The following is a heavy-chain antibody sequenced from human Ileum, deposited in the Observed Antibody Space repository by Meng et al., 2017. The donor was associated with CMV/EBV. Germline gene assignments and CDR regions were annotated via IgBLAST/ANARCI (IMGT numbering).Heavy chain of an antibody. D-gene: IGHD6-13*01. V-gene: IGHV3-74*01. CDR1: GLIFSSHW. J-gene: IGHJ6*02. CDR3: ARGPSSNWYGLDV. CDR2: INSDGSTT. Sequence: GESLKISCAASGLIFSSHWMHWVRQVPGKGLVWVARINSDGSTTTYADSVKGRFTISRDNVKSTLFLQMNSLTAEDTAVYYCARGPSSNWYGLDVWGQGTTVTASS.